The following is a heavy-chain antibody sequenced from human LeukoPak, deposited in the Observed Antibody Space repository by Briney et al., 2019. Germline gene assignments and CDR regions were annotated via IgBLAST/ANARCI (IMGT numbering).Heavy chain of an antibody. CDR3: ARGVFYYDTSGRGYYFDY. V-gene: IGHV4-4*07. D-gene: IGHD3-22*01. J-gene: IGHJ4*02. CDR1: GGSIGSYY. Sequence: SSETLSLTCTVSGGSIGSYYWSWIRQPAGKGLEWIGRPYTSGGTVYYPSLKSRVTMSVDTSKNQFSLKLSSVTAADTAVYYCARGVFYYDTSGRGYYFDYWGQGTLVTVSA. CDR2: PYTSGGT.